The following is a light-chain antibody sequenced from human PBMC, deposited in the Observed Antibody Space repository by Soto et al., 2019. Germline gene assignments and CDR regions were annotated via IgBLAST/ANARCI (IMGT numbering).Light chain of an antibody. CDR3: LQDINYPWT. CDR1: QSISSY. J-gene: IGKJ1*01. Sequence: DIQMTQSPSSLSASVGDRVTITCRASQSISSYLNWYQQKPGKAPKLLIYAASSLQSGVPSRFSGSGSGTDFTIAISSLQPEDSETYYCLQDINYPWTFGQGTKVDIK. CDR2: AAS. V-gene: IGKV1-39*01.